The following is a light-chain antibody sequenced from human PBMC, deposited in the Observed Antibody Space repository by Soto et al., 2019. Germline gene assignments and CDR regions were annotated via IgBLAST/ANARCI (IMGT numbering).Light chain of an antibody. Sequence: EVMLTQSPATLSVSPGERATLSCRASQSVSTSLAWYQQKPGQAPRLLIFVASTRATGIPARFSGSGSGTEFTLTISSLQSEDFAVYYCQQDYNWPWTFGQGTKVEIK. V-gene: IGKV3-15*01. CDR1: QSVSTS. CDR3: QQDYNWPWT. CDR2: VAS. J-gene: IGKJ1*01.